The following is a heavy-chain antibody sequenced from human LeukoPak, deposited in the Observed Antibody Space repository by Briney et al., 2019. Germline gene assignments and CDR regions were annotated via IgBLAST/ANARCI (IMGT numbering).Heavy chain of an antibody. D-gene: IGHD2/OR15-2a*01. Sequence: GGSLRLSCTVSGFTFGDYAMSWVRQAPGKGLEWVGFIRSKAYGGTTEYAASVKGRFTISRDDSKSIAYLQMNSLKTEDTAVYYCTRDKYSTPYYAYWGQGTLVTVSS. CDR2: IRSKAYGGTT. J-gene: IGHJ4*02. CDR3: TRDKYSTPYYAY. CDR1: GFTFGDYA. V-gene: IGHV3-49*04.